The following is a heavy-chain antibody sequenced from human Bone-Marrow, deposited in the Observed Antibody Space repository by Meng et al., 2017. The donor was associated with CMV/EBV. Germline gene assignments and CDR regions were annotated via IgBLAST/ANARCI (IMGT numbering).Heavy chain of an antibody. Sequence: QVHLQESGPGLVKPSETLSLPCTVPGVSIRSHYWTWMRQPPGKGLEWIGYIYFSGNTNYNPSPRSRVTTSVDVSKNQFSLKLSSVTAADTAMYYCARAVGYCSGGTCYGRFDPWGQGALVTVSS. CDR2: IYFSGNT. D-gene: IGHD2-15*01. V-gene: IGHV4-59*11. CDR1: GVSIRSHY. J-gene: IGHJ5*02. CDR3: ARAVGYCSGGTCYGRFDP.